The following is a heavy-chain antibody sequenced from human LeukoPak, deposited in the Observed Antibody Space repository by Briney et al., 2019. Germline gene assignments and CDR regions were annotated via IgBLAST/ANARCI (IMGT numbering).Heavy chain of an antibody. J-gene: IGHJ6*03. CDR1: GYTFTSYG. Sequence: GASVKVSCKASGYTFTSYGIGWVRQAPGQGLEWMGWISAYNGNTNYAQKLQGRVTMTTDTSTSTAYMELRSLRSDGTAVYYCARGYPHQLLYYYYYYMDVWGKGTTVTVSS. V-gene: IGHV1-18*01. CDR2: ISAYNGNT. CDR3: ARGYPHQLLYYYYYYMDV. D-gene: IGHD2-2*02.